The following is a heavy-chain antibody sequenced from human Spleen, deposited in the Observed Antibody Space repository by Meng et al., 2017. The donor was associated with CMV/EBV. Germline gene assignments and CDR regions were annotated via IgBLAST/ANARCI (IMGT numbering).Heavy chain of an antibody. J-gene: IGHJ5*02. V-gene: IGHV1-2*06. D-gene: IGHD3-10*01. Sequence: VQLVQPGTEVKKPGASGRASCKASGYTLKNYYLHWVRQAPGQGLEWMGRTNPNTGIANYAQKFQGRATMTRDTSINPAYMEVTRRRSDDTAVYFCARDASFGGNWFDPWGQGTLVTVSS. CDR2: TNPNTGIA. CDR1: GYTLKNYY. CDR3: ARDASFGGNWFDP.